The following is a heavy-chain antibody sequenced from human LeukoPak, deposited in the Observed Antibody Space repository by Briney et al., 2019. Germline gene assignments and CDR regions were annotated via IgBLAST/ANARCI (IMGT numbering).Heavy chain of an antibody. J-gene: IGHJ4*02. D-gene: IGHD2-2*02. CDR1: GYTFTSYG. Sequence: GASVKVSCKASGYTFTSYGISWVRQAPGQGLEWMGWINPNSGGTNYAQKSQGRVTMTRDTSISTAYMELSRLRSDDTAVYYCARARGVSSVVVPAAILGYWGQGTLVTVSS. CDR3: ARARGVSSVVVPAAILGY. CDR2: INPNSGGT. V-gene: IGHV1-2*02.